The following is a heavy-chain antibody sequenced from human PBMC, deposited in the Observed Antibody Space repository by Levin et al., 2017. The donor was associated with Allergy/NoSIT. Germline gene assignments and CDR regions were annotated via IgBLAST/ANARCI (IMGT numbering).Heavy chain of an antibody. CDR2: IYYSGST. CDR3: ARDRAVATIGGLYFDY. Sequence: SETLSLTCTVSGGSISSGGYYWSWIRQHPGKGLEWIGYIYYSGSTYYNPSLKSRVTISVDTSKNQFSLKLSSVTAADTAVYYCARDRAVATIGGLYFDYWGQGTLVTVSS. CDR1: GGSISSGGYY. D-gene: IGHD5-12*01. J-gene: IGHJ4*02. V-gene: IGHV4-31*03.